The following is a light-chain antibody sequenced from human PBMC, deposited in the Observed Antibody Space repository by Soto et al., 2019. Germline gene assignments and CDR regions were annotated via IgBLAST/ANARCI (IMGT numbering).Light chain of an antibody. J-gene: IGKJ5*01. CDR1: QSISSW. CDR2: DAS. Sequence: DIQMTQSPSTLSASVGDRVTITCRASQSISSWLAWYQQKPGKAPKLLIYDASILQRGVPSRFSGSGSGTHFILTISNLQPEDFATYYCHQFNSLFGQGTRLDIK. V-gene: IGKV1-5*01. CDR3: HQFNSL.